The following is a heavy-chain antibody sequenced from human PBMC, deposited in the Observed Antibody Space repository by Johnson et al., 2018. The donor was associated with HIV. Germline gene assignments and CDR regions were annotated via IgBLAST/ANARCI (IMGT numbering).Heavy chain of an antibody. CDR2: ITSSGSTI. V-gene: IGHV3-11*04. D-gene: IGHD3-22*01. CDR1: GFTFSDYY. J-gene: IGHJ3*02. CDR3: TKGEWDSRSYYTRVGAFDI. Sequence: QVQLVESGGGLVKPGGSLRLSCAASGFTFSDYYMSWIRQAPGKGLEWVSYITSSGSTIYYADSVKGRFTISRDNAKNSLYLQMNSRRAEDTAVYYCTKGEWDSRSYYTRVGAFDIWGQGTMVTVSS.